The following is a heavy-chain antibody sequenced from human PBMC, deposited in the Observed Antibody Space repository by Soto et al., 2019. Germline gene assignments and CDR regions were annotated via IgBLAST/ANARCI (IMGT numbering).Heavy chain of an antibody. CDR2: ISSSSSYT. V-gene: IGHV3-11*06. CDR1: GFTFSDYY. Sequence: QVQLVESGGGLVKPGGSLRLSCAASGFTFSDYYMSWIRQAPGKGLEWVSYISSSSSYTNYADSVKGRFTISRDNAKNSLYLQMNSLRAEDTAVYYCAREWWGYDFWSGKSGMDVWGQGTTVTVSS. D-gene: IGHD3-3*01. J-gene: IGHJ6*02. CDR3: AREWWGYDFWSGKSGMDV.